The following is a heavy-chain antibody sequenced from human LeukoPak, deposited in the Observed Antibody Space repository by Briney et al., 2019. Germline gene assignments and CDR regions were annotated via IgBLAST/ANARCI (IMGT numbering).Heavy chain of an antibody. CDR3: ARETYYYDSSDNWYFDY. CDR1: GGSISSGDYY. J-gene: IGHJ4*02. CDR2: IYYSGST. V-gene: IGHV4-31*03. D-gene: IGHD3-22*01. Sequence: SETLSLTCTVSGGSISSGDYYRSWIRQHPGKGLEWIVYIYYSGSTYYNPSLKSRVTISVDPSKNQFSLKLSSVTAADTAVYYCARETYYYDSSDNWYFDYWGQGTLVTVSS.